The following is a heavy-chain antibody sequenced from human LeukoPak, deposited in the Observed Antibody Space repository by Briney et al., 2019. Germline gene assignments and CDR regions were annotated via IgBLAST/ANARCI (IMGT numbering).Heavy chain of an antibody. CDR3: AKVRRVDLPGIAVAGYFDY. J-gene: IGHJ4*02. CDR1: GFTFSSYA. D-gene: IGHD6-19*01. V-gene: IGHV3-23*01. Sequence: PGGSLRLSCAASGFTFSSYAMSWVRQAPGKGLEWVSAISSSGGSTYYADSVKGRFTISRDNSKNTLYLQMNSLRAEDTAVYYCAKVRRVDLPGIAVAGYFDYWGQGTLVTVSS. CDR2: ISSSGGST.